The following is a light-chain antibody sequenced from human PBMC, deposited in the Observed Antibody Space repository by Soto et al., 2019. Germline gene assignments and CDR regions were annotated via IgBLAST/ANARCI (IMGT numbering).Light chain of an antibody. V-gene: IGLV2-14*03. CDR3: GSYTTRSNYV. Sequence: QSVLTQPASVSGSPGQSITISCTGTISDVGSYNYVSWYQQYPGKAPKLMIYDVSTRRSGVSDRFSGSKSGNTASLTISGLRAEDEADYYCGSYTTRSNYVFGTGTKVIAL. J-gene: IGLJ1*01. CDR1: ISDVGSYNY. CDR2: DVS.